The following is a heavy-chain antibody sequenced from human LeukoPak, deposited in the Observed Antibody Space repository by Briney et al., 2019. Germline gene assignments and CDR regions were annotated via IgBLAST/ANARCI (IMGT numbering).Heavy chain of an antibody. Sequence: GGSLRLSCAASGFTFSSYAMHWVRQAPGKGLEWVAVISYDGSNKYYADSVKGRFTISRDNSKNTLYLQMNSLRAEDTAVYYCAKGVAALWFGESHYFDYWGQGTLVTVSS. CDR2: ISYDGSNK. D-gene: IGHD3-10*01. J-gene: IGHJ4*02. V-gene: IGHV3-30-3*01. CDR1: GFTFSSYA. CDR3: AKGVAALWFGESHYFDY.